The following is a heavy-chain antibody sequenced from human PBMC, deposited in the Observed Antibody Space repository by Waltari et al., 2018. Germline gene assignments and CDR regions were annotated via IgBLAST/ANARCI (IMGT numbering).Heavy chain of an antibody. Sequence: EVQLVESGGDLVQPGGSLRLSCTVYELSSFWLDWVRQAPGKGLVWVARVKNDGTMITYADAVRGRFTVSRDSAKKTFYLQMNSLRGEDTAVYYCSTNPPGNWGQGTLVTVSS. V-gene: IGHV3-74*01. CDR1: ELSSFW. J-gene: IGHJ4*02. CDR2: VKNDGTMI. CDR3: STNPPGN.